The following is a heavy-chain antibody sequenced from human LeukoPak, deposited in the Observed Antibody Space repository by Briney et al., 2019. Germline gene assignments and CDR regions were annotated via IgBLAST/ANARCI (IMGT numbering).Heavy chain of an antibody. J-gene: IGHJ4*02. CDR2: INHSGIT. D-gene: IGHD2-15*01. Sequence: SETLSLTCAVYGGSFSGYYWSWIRQPPGKGLEWIGEINHSGITNYNPSLKSRVTISVDTSKNQFSLKLSSVTAADTAVYYCARQPDARYCSGGSCSFHFDYWGQGTLVTVSS. V-gene: IGHV4-34*01. CDR1: GGSFSGYY. CDR3: ARQPDARYCSGGSCSFHFDY.